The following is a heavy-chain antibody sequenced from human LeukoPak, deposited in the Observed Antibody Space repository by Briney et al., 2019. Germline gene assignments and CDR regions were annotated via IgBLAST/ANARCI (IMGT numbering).Heavy chain of an antibody. J-gene: IGHJ6*02. Sequence: PGRSLRLSCAASGFTFSNYAMHWVRQAPGKGLEWVAVISYDGSNKYYADSVKGRFTISRDNSKNTLYLQMNSLRAEDTAVYYCAGELDYYGMDVWGQGTTVTVSS. D-gene: IGHD1-1*01. CDR3: AGELDYYGMDV. CDR1: GFTFSNYA. CDR2: ISYDGSNK. V-gene: IGHV3-30-3*01.